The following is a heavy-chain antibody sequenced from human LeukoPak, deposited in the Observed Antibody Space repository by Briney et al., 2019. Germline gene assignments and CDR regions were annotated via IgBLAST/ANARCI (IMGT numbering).Heavy chain of an antibody. CDR2: ISGSGGST. V-gene: IGHV3-23*01. CDR3: AKGYGSGSRYYFDY. J-gene: IGHJ4*02. Sequence: SGGSLRLSCAASGFTFSSYAMSWVRQAPGKGLEWVSAISGSGGSTYYADSVKGRFTISRDNSKNTLYLQMNSLRAEDTAVYYCAKGYGSGSRYYFDYWGQGTLVTVSS. CDR1: GFTFSSYA. D-gene: IGHD3-10*01.